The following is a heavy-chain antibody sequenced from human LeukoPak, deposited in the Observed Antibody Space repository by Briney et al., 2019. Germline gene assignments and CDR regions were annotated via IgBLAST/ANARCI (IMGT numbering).Heavy chain of an antibody. V-gene: IGHV1-18*04. J-gene: IGHJ4*02. CDR1: GYTFTGYY. CDR2: ISAYNGNT. Sequence: GASVKVSCKASGYTFTGYYMHWVRQAPGQGLEWMGWISAYNGNTNYAQKLQGRVTMTTDTSTSTAYMELRSLRSDDTAVYYCARFPLGARHSYCPDYWGQGTLVTVSS. CDR3: ARFPLGARHSYCPDY. D-gene: IGHD2-21*02.